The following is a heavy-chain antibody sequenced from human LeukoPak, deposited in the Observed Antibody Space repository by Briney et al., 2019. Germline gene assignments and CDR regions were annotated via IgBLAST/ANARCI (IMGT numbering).Heavy chain of an antibody. CDR1: GYTFTSYG. J-gene: IGHJ4*02. CDR3: AVARDTAMVTGIDY. V-gene: IGHV1-18*01. Sequence: ASVKVSCKASGYTFTSYGISWVRQAPGQGLEWMGWISAYNGNTNYAQKLQGRVTMTTDTSTSTAYMELRSLRSDDTAVYYCAVARDTAMVTGIDYWGQGTLVTVSS. CDR2: ISAYNGNT. D-gene: IGHD5-18*01.